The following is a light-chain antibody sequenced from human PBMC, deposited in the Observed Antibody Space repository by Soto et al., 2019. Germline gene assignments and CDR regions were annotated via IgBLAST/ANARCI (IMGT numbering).Light chain of an antibody. CDR2: NYS. V-gene: IGLV1-44*01. J-gene: IGLJ3*02. CDR1: GSNIGSNT. CDR3: AAWDDSLSGRV. Sequence: HSVLTQPPSVSGTPGQRVTISCTGSGSNIGSNTVNWYQQAPGTAPKLLMYNYSQRPSGVPDRFSGSQSGTSASLAISGLQSDDEADYYCAAWDDSLSGRVFGGGTKLTVL.